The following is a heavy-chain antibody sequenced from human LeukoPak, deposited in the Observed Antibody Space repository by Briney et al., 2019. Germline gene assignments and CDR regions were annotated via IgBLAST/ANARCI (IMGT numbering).Heavy chain of an antibody. V-gene: IGHV4-39*01. CDR2: IYHSGST. CDR3: ARSPAYCGGDCPTGGAFDI. D-gene: IGHD2-21*02. Sequence: PSETLSLTCTVSGGSISSSSYYWGWIRQPPGKGLEWIGSIYHSGSTYYNPSLKSRVTISVDTSKNQFSLKLSSVTAADTALYYCARSPAYCGGDCPTGGAFDIWGQGTTVTVSS. CDR1: GGSISSSSYY. J-gene: IGHJ3*02.